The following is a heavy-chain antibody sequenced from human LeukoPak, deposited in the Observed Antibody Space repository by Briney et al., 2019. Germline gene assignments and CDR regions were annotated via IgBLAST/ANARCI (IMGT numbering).Heavy chain of an antibody. CDR3: AKDQAGGTPYYFDY. Sequence: PGRSLRLSCAASGFTFSSYAMHWVRQAPGKRLEWVAVISYDGSNKYYADSVKGRFTISRDSSKNTVYLQMNSLRAEDTAVYYCAKDQAGGTPYYFDYWGQGTLVAVSS. V-gene: IGHV3-30-3*01. CDR1: GFTFSSYA. D-gene: IGHD6-13*01. J-gene: IGHJ4*02. CDR2: ISYDGSNK.